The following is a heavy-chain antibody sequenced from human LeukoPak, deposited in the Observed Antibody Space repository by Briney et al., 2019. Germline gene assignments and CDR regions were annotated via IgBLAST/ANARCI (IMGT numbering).Heavy chain of an antibody. Sequence: SVKVSCKASGGTFSSYAISWVRQAPGQGLEWMGGIIPIFGTANYAQKFQGRVTITADESTSTAYMELSSLRSEDTAVYYCARSHTFNEKWELPPDDDYYYYMDVWGKGTTVTVSS. CDR3: ARSHTFNEKWELPPDDDYYYYMDV. CDR1: GGTFSSYA. D-gene: IGHD1-26*01. CDR2: IIPIFGTA. V-gene: IGHV1-69*01. J-gene: IGHJ6*03.